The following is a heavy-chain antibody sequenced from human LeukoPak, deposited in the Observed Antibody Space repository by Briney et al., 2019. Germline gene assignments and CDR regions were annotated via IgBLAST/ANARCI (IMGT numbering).Heavy chain of an antibody. D-gene: IGHD5-18*01. CDR1: GGSVSSGDYY. J-gene: IGHJ4*02. CDR3: ARRSGYSYGLDY. V-gene: IGHV4-30-4*01. CDR2: IYYSGST. Sequence: SQTLSLTCTVSGGSVSSGDYYWSWIRQPPGKGLGWIGYIYYSGSTYYNPSLKSRVTISVDTSKNQFSLKLSSVTAADTAVYYCARRSGYSYGLDYWGQGTLVTVSS.